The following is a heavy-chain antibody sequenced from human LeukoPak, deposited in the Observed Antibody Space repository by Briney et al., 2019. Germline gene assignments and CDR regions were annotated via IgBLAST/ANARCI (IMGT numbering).Heavy chain of an antibody. Sequence: GGSLRFSCAASGFTFSSYAMTWIRQAPGKGLEWVSAISGSGGNTYYADSVRGRFSISRDSSKNTVYLQMNSLRAEDTAVYYCARNLNSGSYYHFDYWGQGTLVTVSS. V-gene: IGHV3-23*01. J-gene: IGHJ4*02. CDR3: ARNLNSGSYYHFDY. CDR1: GFTFSSYA. D-gene: IGHD1-26*01. CDR2: ISGSGGNT.